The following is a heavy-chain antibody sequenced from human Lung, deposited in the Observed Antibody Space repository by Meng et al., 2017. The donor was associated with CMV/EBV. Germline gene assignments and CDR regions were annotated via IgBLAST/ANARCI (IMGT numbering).Heavy chain of an antibody. CDR3: AKNGPGQFPIFDH. D-gene: IGHD3-9*01. V-gene: IGHV1-3*01. Sequence: CKASGYICTTYATHWVRQAPGQRLEWLGWINAGNGNTKYSEKFRGRVTISRDTSASTAYMELSGLRSEDTAIYYCAKNGPGQFPIFDHWGQGTLVTVSS. J-gene: IGHJ4*02. CDR1: GYICTTYA. CDR2: INAGNGNT.